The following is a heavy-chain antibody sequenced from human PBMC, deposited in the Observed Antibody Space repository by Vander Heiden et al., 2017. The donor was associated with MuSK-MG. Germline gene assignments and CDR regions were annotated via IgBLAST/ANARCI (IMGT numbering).Heavy chain of an antibody. CDR1: GGSISSSSYH. D-gene: IGHD2-15*01. Sequence: QLQLQESGPGLVKPSETLSLTCTVSGGSISSSSYHRGWMRQPPGKGREWIGSIYYSGSTYYNPSLKRRVTISVDTSKNQFSLKLSSVTAADTAVYYCARLRGYCSGGSCYSNKYFQHWGQGTLVTVSS. CDR3: ARLRGYCSGGSCYSNKYFQH. CDR2: IYYSGST. V-gene: IGHV4-39*01. J-gene: IGHJ1*01.